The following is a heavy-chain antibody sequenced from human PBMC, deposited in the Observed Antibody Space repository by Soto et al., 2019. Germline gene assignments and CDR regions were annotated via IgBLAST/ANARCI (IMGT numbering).Heavy chain of an antibody. CDR3: AKDARQGGELYWGVYFDY. CDR2: ISGSGGST. V-gene: IGHV3-23*01. J-gene: IGHJ4*02. Sequence: EVQLLESGGGLVQPGGSLRLSCAASGFTFSSYAMSWVRQAPGKGLEWVSAISGSGGSTYYADSVKGRFTISRDNSKNTLYLQMNSLRAEDTAVYYCAKDARQGGELYWGVYFDYWGQGTLVTVSS. CDR1: GFTFSSYA. D-gene: IGHD2-2*02.